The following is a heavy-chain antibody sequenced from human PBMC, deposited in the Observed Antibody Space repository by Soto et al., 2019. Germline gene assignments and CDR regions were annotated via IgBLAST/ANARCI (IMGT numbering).Heavy chain of an antibody. D-gene: IGHD1-26*01. CDR1: GGSISSSNW. J-gene: IGHJ6*02. CDR2: IYHSGST. Sequence: SETLSLTCAVSGGSISSSNWWRWVRQPPGKGLEWIGEIYHSGSTNYNPSLKSRVTISVDKSKNQFSLKLSSVTAADTAVYYCARVSGSYKNYYYYGMDVWGQGTTVTVSS. CDR3: ARVSGSYKNYYYYGMDV. V-gene: IGHV4-4*02.